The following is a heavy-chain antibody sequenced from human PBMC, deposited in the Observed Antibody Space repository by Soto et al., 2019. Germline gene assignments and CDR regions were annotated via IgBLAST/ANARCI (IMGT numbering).Heavy chain of an antibody. J-gene: IGHJ3*02. V-gene: IGHV3-53*01. CDR1: GFNVSSNY. D-gene: IGHD6-25*01. CDR3: ARDSPLTSARAFDI. Sequence: EVQLVESGGGFIQAGVSLRLSCAASGFNVSSNYMSWVRQAPVKGMEWVSVIYSGGSTYYADSVKGRFTISRDSSKNTVYLQINSLGAEDTAVYYCARDSPLTSARAFDIWGQGTVVTVSS. CDR2: IYSGGST.